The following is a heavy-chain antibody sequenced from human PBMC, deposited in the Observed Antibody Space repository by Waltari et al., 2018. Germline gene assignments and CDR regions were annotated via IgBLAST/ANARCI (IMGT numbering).Heavy chain of an antibody. D-gene: IGHD1-26*01. Sequence: QVQLQESGPGLVKPSETLSLTCAVSGYSISSGYYWGWIRQPPGKGLEWIGSIYHSGSTYYNPSLKSRVTISVDTSKNQFSLKLSSVTAADTAVYYWARLWWELLEGFDYWGQGTLVTVSS. CDR2: IYHSGST. J-gene: IGHJ4*02. CDR3: ARLWWELLEGFDY. V-gene: IGHV4-38-2*01. CDR1: GYSISSGYY.